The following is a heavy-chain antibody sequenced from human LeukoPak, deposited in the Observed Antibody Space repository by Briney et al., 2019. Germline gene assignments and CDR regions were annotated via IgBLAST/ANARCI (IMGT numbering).Heavy chain of an antibody. J-gene: IGHJ6*02. V-gene: IGHV1-2*04. Sequence: GASVKASCKASGYTFTGYYMHWVRQAPGQGLEWMGWINPNSGGTNYAQKFQGWVTMTRDTSISTAYMELSRLRSDDTAVYYCARALLEGYYYYGMDVWGQGTTVTVSS. CDR3: ARALLEGYYYYGMDV. D-gene: IGHD1-1*01. CDR1: GYTFTGYY. CDR2: INPNSGGT.